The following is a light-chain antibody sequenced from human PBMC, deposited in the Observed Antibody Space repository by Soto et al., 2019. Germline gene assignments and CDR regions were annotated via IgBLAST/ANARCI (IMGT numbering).Light chain of an antibody. Sequence: QSVRAQPPSASGTPGQRVTMSCSGSSSNIGSNTVNWYQQLPGTAPKLLIYSNNQRPSGVPDRFSGSKSGTSASLAISGLQSEDEADYYCAAWDDSLNGAVFGGGTQLTVL. V-gene: IGLV1-44*01. CDR3: AAWDDSLNGAV. CDR2: SNN. J-gene: IGLJ7*01. CDR1: SSNIGSNT.